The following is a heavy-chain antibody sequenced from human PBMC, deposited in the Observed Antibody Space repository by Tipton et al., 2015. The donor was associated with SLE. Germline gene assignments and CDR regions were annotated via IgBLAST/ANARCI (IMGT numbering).Heavy chain of an antibody. J-gene: IGHJ3*02. CDR2: IYYSGST. CDR1: GGSISSSSSF. D-gene: IGHD6-13*01. Sequence: TLSLTCTVSGGSISSSSSFWGWIRQPPGKGLEWIGSIYYSGSTYYNPSLKSRVTISVDTSKNQFSLKLSSVTAADTAVYYCTRAEQQLADAFDIWGQGTMVAVSS. CDR3: TRAEQQLADAFDI. V-gene: IGHV4-39*07.